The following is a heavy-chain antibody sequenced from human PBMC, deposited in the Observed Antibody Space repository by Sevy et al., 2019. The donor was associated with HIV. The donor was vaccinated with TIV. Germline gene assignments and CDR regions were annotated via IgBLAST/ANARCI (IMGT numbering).Heavy chain of an antibody. J-gene: IGHJ3*02. CDR1: GFTFSSYG. D-gene: IGHD3-16*02. CDR3: AKPFYDYIWGSYRYAGVTDAFDI. V-gene: IGHV3-30*02. Sequence: GGSLRLSCAASGFTFSSYGMHWVRHAPGKGLEWVAFIRYDGSNKYYADSVKGRFTISRDNSKNTLYLQMNSLRAEDTAVYYCAKPFYDYIWGSYRYAGVTDAFDIWGQGTMVTVSS. CDR2: IRYDGSNK.